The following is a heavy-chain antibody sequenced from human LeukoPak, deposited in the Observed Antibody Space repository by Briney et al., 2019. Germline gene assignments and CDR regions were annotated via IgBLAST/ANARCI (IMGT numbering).Heavy chain of an antibody. CDR1: GFTFSNYA. D-gene: IGHD3-9*01. V-gene: IGHV3-23*01. Sequence: QPGGSLRLSGAASGFTFSNYAMSWVGQAPGKGLDWVSAITGSGGNTYYADSVKGRFTISRDNSKNTLYLQMNSLRAEDTAVYYCATWGDYDVLTGYYVSDYWGQGALVTVSS. J-gene: IGHJ4*02. CDR3: ATWGDYDVLTGYYVSDY. CDR2: ITGSGGNT.